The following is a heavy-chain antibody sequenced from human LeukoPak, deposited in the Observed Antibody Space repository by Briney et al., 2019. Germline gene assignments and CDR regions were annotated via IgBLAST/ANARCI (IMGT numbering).Heavy chain of an antibody. CDR2: ISGSGGST. Sequence: GGSLRLSCAASGFTFSRYAMSWVRQAPGKGLEWVSAISGSGGSTYYADSVKGRFTISRDNSKNTLYLQMNSLRAEDTAVYYCARASGYSSSWYEDYWGQGTLVTVSS. CDR1: GFTFSRYA. D-gene: IGHD6-13*01. CDR3: ARASGYSSSWYEDY. V-gene: IGHV3-23*01. J-gene: IGHJ4*02.